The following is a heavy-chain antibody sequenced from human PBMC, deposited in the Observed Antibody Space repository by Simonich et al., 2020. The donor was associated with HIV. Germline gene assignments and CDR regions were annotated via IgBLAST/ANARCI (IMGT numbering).Heavy chain of an antibody. CDR3: ARLTAGGLGEYFQH. D-gene: IGHD6-13*01. CDR2: LNHSVSP. CDR1: GGSFSGYH. V-gene: IGHV4-34*01. J-gene: IGHJ1*01. Sequence: QVQLQQWGAGLLKPSETLSLTCAVYGGSFSGYHWSWISQPPGKGLGWIGELNHSVSPNYNPSLKSRVTISVDTSKNQFSLKLSSVTAADTAVYYCARLTAGGLGEYFQHWGQGTLVTVSS.